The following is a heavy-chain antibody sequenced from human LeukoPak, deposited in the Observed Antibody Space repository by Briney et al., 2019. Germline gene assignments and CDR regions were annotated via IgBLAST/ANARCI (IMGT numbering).Heavy chain of an antibody. J-gene: IGHJ4*02. CDR2: ISNDGRTT. D-gene: IGHD6-19*01. Sequence: PGGSLRLSCAASGFTFSRFLMHWVRQAPGKGLVWVSLISNDGRTTRYADSVKGRSTISRDNAKNTLYLEINSLRAEDTAVYYCARDLAGSIDYWGQGTLVTVSS. CDR1: GFTFSRFL. CDR3: ARDLAGSIDY. V-gene: IGHV3-74*01.